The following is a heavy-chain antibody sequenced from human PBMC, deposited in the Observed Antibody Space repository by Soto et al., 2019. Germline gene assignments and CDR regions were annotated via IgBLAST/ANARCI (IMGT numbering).Heavy chain of an antibody. J-gene: IGHJ4*02. D-gene: IGHD3-22*01. CDR2: IYSRGGT. V-gene: IGHV4-31*03. Sequence: SETLSLTCTVSGGSISSGGYYWSWIRQHPGKGLEWIGYIYSRGGTYYHPSLKSRLIVSSDTSKNQFSLRLNSVTAADTAVYYCARGKDSDGYYYSDYWGQGTLVTVSS. CDR3: ARGKDSDGYYYSDY. CDR1: GGSISSGGYY.